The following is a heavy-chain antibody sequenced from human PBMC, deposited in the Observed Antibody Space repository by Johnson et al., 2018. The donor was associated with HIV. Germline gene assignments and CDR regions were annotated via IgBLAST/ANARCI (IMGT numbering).Heavy chain of an antibody. CDR2: ISYDGSNK. D-gene: IGHD6-13*01. CDR1: GFTFSSYA. Sequence: QVQLVESGGGVVQPGRSLRLSCAASGFTFSSYAMHWVRQAPGKGLEWVAVISYDGSNKYYADSVKGRFTISRDNSKNTLYLQMNSLRAEDTAVYYCARSSIYSSSWLADAFDIWGRGTMVTVSS. J-gene: IGHJ3*02. V-gene: IGHV3-30-3*01. CDR3: ARSSIYSSSWLADAFDI.